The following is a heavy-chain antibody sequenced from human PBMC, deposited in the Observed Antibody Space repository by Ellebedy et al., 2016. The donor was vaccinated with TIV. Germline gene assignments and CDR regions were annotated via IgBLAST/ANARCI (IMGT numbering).Heavy chain of an antibody. CDR1: GGSISSTNW. CDR3: ARRQAYGDYKYAFDI. D-gene: IGHD4-17*01. CDR2: IYHSGST. V-gene: IGHV4-4*02. J-gene: IGHJ3*02. Sequence: MPSETLSLTCAVSGGSISSTNWWTWARQPPGKGLEWIGEIYHSGSTNYNPSLKSRFTISVDKSKNQVSLKLSSVTAADTAVYYCARRQAYGDYKYAFDIWGQGTMVTVPS.